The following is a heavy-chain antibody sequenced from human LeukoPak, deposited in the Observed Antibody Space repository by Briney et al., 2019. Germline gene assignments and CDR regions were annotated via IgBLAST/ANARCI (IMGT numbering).Heavy chain of an antibody. D-gene: IGHD1-26*01. CDR3: TAVRWSGSFDY. CDR1: GFTYTNAW. Sequence: GGSLRLSCTPSGFTYTNAWMSWVRQVPGKGLEWVARIKSKTDGGTTDYAAPAKGRFIISSDDSKSTAYLQMNSLKTEDTAVYYCTAVRWSGSFDYWGQGTLVTVSS. V-gene: IGHV3-15*01. J-gene: IGHJ4*02. CDR2: IKSKTDGGTT.